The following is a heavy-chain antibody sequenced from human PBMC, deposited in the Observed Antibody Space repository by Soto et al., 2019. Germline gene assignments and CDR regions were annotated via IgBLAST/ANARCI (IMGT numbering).Heavy chain of an antibody. V-gene: IGHV3-30-3*01. CDR1: GFTFVKFG. J-gene: IGHJ4*02. CDR3: VRDWLNHCFDY. Sequence: LRLSCAASGFTFVKFGMHWVRQAPGKGLEWVAVVSHDGSNKHYADSVKGRFTISRDNSKNTVYMQMNSLRVEDTAVYYCVRDWLNHCFDYWGQGALVTVS. D-gene: IGHD3-22*01. CDR2: VSHDGSNK.